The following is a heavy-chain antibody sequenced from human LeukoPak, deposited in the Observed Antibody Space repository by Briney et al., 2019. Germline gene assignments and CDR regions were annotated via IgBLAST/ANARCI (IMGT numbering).Heavy chain of an antibody. V-gene: IGHV3-48*01. D-gene: IGHD6-13*01. CDR2: ISSSSSTI. J-gene: IGHJ6*03. CDR3: ARDGAAAAGKGRKYYYYMDV. CDR1: GFTFSSYS. Sequence: PGGSLRLSCAASGFTFSSYSMNWVRQAPGKGLEWVSYISSSSSTIYYADSVKGRFTISRDNAKNSLYLQMNSLRAEDTAVYYCARDGAAAAGKGRKYYYYMDVWGKGTTVTVSS.